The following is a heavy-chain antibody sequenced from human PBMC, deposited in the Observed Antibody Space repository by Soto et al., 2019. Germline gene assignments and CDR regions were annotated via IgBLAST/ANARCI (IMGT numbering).Heavy chain of an antibody. CDR2: VNPIVGMS. V-gene: IGHV1-69*02. Sequence: QVQLVQSGAEVKKPGSSVRVSCTASGGTFNSYTINWVRQAPGQGLEWVGRVNPIVGMSNFAQKFQGRVTIIADKSTSIAYMDLTRLKSDDTAVYYCATSYGSGSTHFDYWGQGTLVTVSS. CDR1: GGTFNSYT. CDR3: ATSYGSGSTHFDY. D-gene: IGHD3-10*01. J-gene: IGHJ4*02.